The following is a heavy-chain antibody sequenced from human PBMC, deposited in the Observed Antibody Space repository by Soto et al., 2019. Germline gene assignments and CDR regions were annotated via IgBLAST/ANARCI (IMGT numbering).Heavy chain of an antibody. J-gene: IGHJ4*02. Sequence: EVQLVESGGGLVKPGGSLRLSCAASGFTFNHAWMSWVRQAPGKGPEWDGRIESKTDGGTADYAAPVKGRFTMSRDNSKNTLYLQMNSLKTEDTDMYYCTTWSISMVRVVIKYWSQGTMVTVSS. CDR2: IESKTDGGTA. D-gene: IGHD3-10*01. CDR3: TTWSISMVRVVIKY. CDR1: GFTFNHAW. V-gene: IGHV3-15*04.